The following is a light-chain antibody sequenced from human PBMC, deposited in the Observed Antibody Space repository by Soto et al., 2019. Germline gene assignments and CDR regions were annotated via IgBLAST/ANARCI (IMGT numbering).Light chain of an antibody. CDR3: QQYGSSPGT. Sequence: EIVLTQSPATLSLSPGERATLSCRASQSVNIYLAWYQQKPGQAPRLLINNAFNRATGIPARFSGSGSGTDFTLTISSLEPEDFAVYYCQQYGSSPGTFGQGTRVEIK. CDR2: NAF. CDR1: QSVNIY. V-gene: IGKV3-11*01. J-gene: IGKJ1*01.